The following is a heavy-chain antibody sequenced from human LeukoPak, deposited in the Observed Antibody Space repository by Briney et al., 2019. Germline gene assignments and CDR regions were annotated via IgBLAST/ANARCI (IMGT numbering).Heavy chain of an antibody. J-gene: IGHJ5*02. CDR3: ARAVDSRGYQQKGFDP. CDR1: GRSFSGYY. V-gene: IGHV4-34*01. CDR2: INHSGIT. D-gene: IGHD3-22*01. Sequence: PSETLSLTCAVYGRSFSGYYWTWIRQTPGKGLEWIGEINHSGITDYNPSLRSRVTISVDTSKDQFSLKLSSVTAADTAVYYCARAVDSRGYQQKGFDPWGQGTQVTVSS.